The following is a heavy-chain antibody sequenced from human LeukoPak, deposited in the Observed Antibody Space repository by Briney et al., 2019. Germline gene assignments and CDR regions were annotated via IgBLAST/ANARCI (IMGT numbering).Heavy chain of an antibody. J-gene: IGHJ4*02. CDR3: ARDSYDYVWGSYPRDY. CDR1: GGSISSYY. CDR2: IYTSGST. Sequence: PSETLSLTCTVSGGSISSYYWSWIRQPAGKGLEWIGRIYTSGSTNYNPSLKSRVTMSVDTSKNQFSLKLSSVTAADTAVYYCARDSYDYVWGSYPRDYRGQGTLVTVSS. V-gene: IGHV4-4*07. D-gene: IGHD3-16*01.